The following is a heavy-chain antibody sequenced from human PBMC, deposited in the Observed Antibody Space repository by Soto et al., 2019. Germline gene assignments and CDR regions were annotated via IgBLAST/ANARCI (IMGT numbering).Heavy chain of an antibody. Sequence: ASVKVSCKAPGSTFSSYAISWFRQATGQWLECIVVIVPIFGTANYAQKFQGRVTITADESTSTAYMELSSLRSEDTAVYYCARDLHGAIYDSSGYYSHSPTSPPQYWGQGTLVTVSS. J-gene: IGHJ4*02. CDR1: GSTFSSYA. D-gene: IGHD3-22*01. CDR3: ARDLHGAIYDSSGYYSHSPTSPPQY. CDR2: IVPIFGTA. V-gene: IGHV1-69*13.